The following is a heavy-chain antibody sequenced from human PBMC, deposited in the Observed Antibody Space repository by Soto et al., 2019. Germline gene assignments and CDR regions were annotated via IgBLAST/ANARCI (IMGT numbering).Heavy chain of an antibody. CDR1: GGSFSGYY. J-gene: IGHJ5*02. Sequence: SETLSLTCAVHGGSFSGYYWSWIRQPPGKGLEWIGEINHSGSTNYNPSLKSRVTISVDTSKNQFSLKLSSVTAADTAVYYCARSDYGDYDWFDPWGQGTLVTVSS. D-gene: IGHD4-17*01. CDR3: ARSDYGDYDWFDP. CDR2: INHSGST. V-gene: IGHV4-34*01.